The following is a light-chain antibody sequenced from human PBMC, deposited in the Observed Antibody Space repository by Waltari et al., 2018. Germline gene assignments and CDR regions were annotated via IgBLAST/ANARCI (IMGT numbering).Light chain of an antibody. CDR2: MAA. J-gene: IGKJ2*01. V-gene: IGKV1-5*03. Sequence: DIQMTQSPSTLSASVGDRVTISCRASQSVGTWLAWYQQKPCKAPKLLIYMAASLESGVPSRFSGSGSGTEFTLTITSLQPDDFATYSCQQYSSFSTFGQGTKLDI. CDR3: QQYSSFST. CDR1: QSVGTW.